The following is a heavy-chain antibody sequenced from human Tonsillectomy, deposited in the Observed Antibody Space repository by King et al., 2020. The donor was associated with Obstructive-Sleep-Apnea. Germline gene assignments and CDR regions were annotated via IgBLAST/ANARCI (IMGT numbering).Heavy chain of an antibody. CDR1: GGSISSYS. D-gene: IGHD4-23*01. V-gene: IGHV4-59*01. J-gene: IGHJ3*02. Sequence: LQLQESGPGLVKPSETLSLTCTVSGGSISSYSWTWIRPPPGKGLEWIGYIYNTGSTNYNPSLKSRVTISIDTSKNQFSLKLSSVTAADTAVYYCARVWSTVVTNDAFDIWGQGTMVTVSS. CDR2: IYNTGST. CDR3: ARVWSTVVTNDAFDI.